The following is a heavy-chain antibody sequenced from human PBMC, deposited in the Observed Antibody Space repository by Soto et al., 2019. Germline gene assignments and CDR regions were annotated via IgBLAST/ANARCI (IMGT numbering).Heavy chain of an antibody. J-gene: IGHJ4*02. Sequence: SETLSLTCAVSSGSISSSNWWSWVRQPPGKGLEWIGEIYHSGSTNYNPSLKSRVTISVDKSKNQFSLKLSSVTAADTAVYYCARRFTIFGVVIIATSYFDYWGQGTLVTVSS. CDR1: SGSISSSNW. CDR2: IYHSGST. D-gene: IGHD3-3*01. CDR3: ARRFTIFGVVIIATSYFDY. V-gene: IGHV4-4*02.